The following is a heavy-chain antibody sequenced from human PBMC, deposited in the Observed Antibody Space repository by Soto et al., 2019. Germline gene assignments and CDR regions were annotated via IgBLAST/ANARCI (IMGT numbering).Heavy chain of an antibody. CDR2: IIPIFGTA. Sequence: QVQLVQSGAEVKKPGSSVKVSCKASGGTFSSYAISWVRQAPGQGLEWMGGIIPIFGTANYAQKFQGRGTITADESTSTAYMELCSLRSEDTAVYYCARAGEYCSGGSCYSYYYYGMDVWGQGTTVTVSS. D-gene: IGHD2-15*01. V-gene: IGHV1-69*01. CDR3: ARAGEYCSGGSCYSYYYYGMDV. CDR1: GGTFSSYA. J-gene: IGHJ6*02.